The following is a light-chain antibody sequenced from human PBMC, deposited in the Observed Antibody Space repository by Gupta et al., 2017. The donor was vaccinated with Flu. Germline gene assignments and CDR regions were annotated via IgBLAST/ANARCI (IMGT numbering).Light chain of an antibody. CDR3: GNWEPSLTNGRV. V-gene: IGLV1-51*02. CDR1: SSNIGANY. J-gene: IGLJ1*01. Sequence: HSVLTQPPSVSAAPGQKVTIPCSGSSSNIGANYVSWYQQLPGTAPKLLNHENNKRPSGSPDRFSGSTAGTSDTLGFLALQTGDEADDDGGNWEPSLTNGRVFGTGTKLTVL. CDR2: ENN.